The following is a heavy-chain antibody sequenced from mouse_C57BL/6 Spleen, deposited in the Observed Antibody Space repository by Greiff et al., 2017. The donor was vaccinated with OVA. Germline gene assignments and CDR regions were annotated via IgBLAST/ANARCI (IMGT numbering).Heavy chain of an antibody. D-gene: IGHD2-4*01. CDR2: INPSTGGT. Sequence: VQLQQSGPELVKPGASVKISCKASGYSFTGYYMNWVKQSPEKSLEWIGEINPSTGGTTYNQKFKAKATLTVDKSSSTAYMQLKRLTSEDSAVYYCARNDYDFDYWGQGTTLTVSS. J-gene: IGHJ2*01. CDR3: ARNDYDFDY. V-gene: IGHV1-42*01. CDR1: GYSFTGYY.